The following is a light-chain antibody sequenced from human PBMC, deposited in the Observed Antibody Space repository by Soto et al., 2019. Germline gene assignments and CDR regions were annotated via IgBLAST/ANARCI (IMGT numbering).Light chain of an antibody. CDR3: GAWDSNLSAGV. V-gene: IGLV1-51*01. CDR2: DNN. Sequence: QSVLTQPPSVSAAPGQKITISCSGSSSNIGDHYVSWYQHFPGTAPKLLIYDNNNRPSGIPDRFSGSKSGTSATLGITGLQTGDEADYYCGAWDSNLSAGVFGGGTKLTVL. J-gene: IGLJ3*02. CDR1: SSNIGDHY.